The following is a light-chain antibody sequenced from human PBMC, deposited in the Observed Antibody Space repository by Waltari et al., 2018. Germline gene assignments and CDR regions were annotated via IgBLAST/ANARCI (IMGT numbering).Light chain of an antibody. Sequence: EIVLTQSPGTLSLSPGERATLSCRASQSISKYLAWYQQNPGQAPRLLIYHASSRAAGITDRFSGSGYGTDFSLTISRLEPEDFAVYYCQHYESLPVTFGQGTKVESK. V-gene: IGKV3-20*01. CDR3: QHYESLPVT. J-gene: IGKJ1*01. CDR2: HAS. CDR1: QSISKY.